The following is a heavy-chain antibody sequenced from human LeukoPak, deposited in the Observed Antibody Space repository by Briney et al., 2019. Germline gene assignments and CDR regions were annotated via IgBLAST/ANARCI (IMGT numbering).Heavy chain of an antibody. Sequence: PSETLSLTCTVSGGSISSYYWSWIRQPPGKGLEWIGYIYTSGSTNYNPSLKSRVTISVDTSKNQSSLKLSSVTAADTAVYYCASMYDFWSGHDPWGQGTLVTVSS. CDR2: IYTSGST. CDR1: GGSISSYY. D-gene: IGHD3-3*01. J-gene: IGHJ5*02. CDR3: ASMYDFWSGHDP. V-gene: IGHV4-4*09.